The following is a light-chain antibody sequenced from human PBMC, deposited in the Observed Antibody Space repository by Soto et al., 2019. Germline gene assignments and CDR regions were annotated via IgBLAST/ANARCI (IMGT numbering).Light chain of an antibody. J-gene: IGKJ3*01. CDR2: DAS. Sequence: IQMTQSPSSLSASVGDRVTLTCQASHDIRDHLNWDQQKPGKPPKLLIYDASNLQTGVPSRFSGSGSGTDFTFTISSLQPEDIATYFCHQYDNLSQTFGPGTKVDIK. CDR1: HDIRDH. V-gene: IGKV1-33*01. CDR3: HQYDNLSQT.